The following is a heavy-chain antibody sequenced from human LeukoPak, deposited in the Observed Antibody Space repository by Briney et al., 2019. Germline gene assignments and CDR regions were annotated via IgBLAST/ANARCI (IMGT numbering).Heavy chain of an antibody. V-gene: IGHV1-18*01. CDR1: GYTLTELS. D-gene: IGHD4-17*01. CDR3: ARVEDYGDYGTLNSDY. Sequence: ASVKVSCKVSGYTLTELSMHWVRQAPGKGLEWMGWISAYNGNTNYAQKLQGRVTMTTDTSTSTAYMELRSLRSDDTAVYYCARVEDYGDYGTLNSDYWGQGTLVTVSS. J-gene: IGHJ4*02. CDR2: ISAYNGNT.